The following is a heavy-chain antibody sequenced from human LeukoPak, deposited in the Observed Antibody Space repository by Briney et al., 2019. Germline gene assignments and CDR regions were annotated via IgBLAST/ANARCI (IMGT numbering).Heavy chain of an antibody. Sequence: SETLSLTCTVSGGSISTYYWSWIRQPPGKGLEWIGYVYYSGSTNYNPSLKSRVTISVDTSKNQFSLKLSSVTAADTAVYHCARDSRTTTAFDIWGQGTMVIVSS. D-gene: IGHD1-1*01. CDR1: GGSISTYY. J-gene: IGHJ3*02. V-gene: IGHV4-59*01. CDR3: ARDSRTTTAFDI. CDR2: VYYSGST.